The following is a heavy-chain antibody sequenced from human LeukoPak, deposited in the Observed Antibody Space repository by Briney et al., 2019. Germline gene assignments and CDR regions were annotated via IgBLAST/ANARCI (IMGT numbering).Heavy chain of an antibody. J-gene: IGHJ4*02. Sequence: GGSLRLSCAASGFSFISYGMHWVRQAPGKGLEWVGVKKYADSVKGRFTISRDNSKDTLYLQMNSLRDEDTAVYYCAKRSSDYGDYVTYFDYWGQGTLATVSS. CDR2: K. CDR1: GFSFISYG. CDR3: AKRSSDYGDYVTYFDY. D-gene: IGHD4-17*01. V-gene: IGHV3-30*18.